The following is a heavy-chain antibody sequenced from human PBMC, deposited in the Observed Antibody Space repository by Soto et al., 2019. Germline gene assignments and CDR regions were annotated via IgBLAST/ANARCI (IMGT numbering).Heavy chain of an antibody. CDR3: VRQGCISTSCPQSWYYYYGMDV. CDR1: GYTFTSYG. D-gene: IGHD2-2*01. J-gene: IGHJ6*02. Sequence: QVQLVQSGAEVKKPGASVKVSCKASGYTFTSYGISWVRQAPGQGLEWMGWISAYNGNTNYAQKLQGRVTMTTDTSTSTAYMELRSLRSDDTAVYYCVRQGCISTSCPQSWYYYYGMDVWGQGTTVTVSS. CDR2: ISAYNGNT. V-gene: IGHV1-18*01.